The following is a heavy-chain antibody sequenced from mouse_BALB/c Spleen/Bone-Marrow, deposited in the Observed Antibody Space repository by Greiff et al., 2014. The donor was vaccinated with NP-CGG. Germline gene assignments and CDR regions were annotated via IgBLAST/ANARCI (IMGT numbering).Heavy chain of an antibody. V-gene: IGHV1-80*01. J-gene: IGHJ3*01. CDR2: IYPGDGET. Sequence: VKLVESGAELVRPGSSVKISCKASGYAFSSYWMTWVKQGPGQGLEWIGQIYPGDGETNYNGKFKGKATLTADKSSSTAYMQLSGLTSEDSAVYFCAKVTTGFAYWGQGTLVTVSA. CDR3: AKVTTGFAY. D-gene: IGHD2-2*01. CDR1: GYAFSSYW.